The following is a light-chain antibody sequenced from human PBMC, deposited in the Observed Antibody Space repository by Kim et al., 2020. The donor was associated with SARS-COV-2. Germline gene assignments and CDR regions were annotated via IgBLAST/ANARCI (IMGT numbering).Light chain of an antibody. Sequence: QSVLTQPPSASGTPGQRVTISCSGSSSNIGSNYVYWYQQLPGMAPKLLIYRNNQRPSGVPDRFSGSKSGTSASLAISGLRSEDEADYYCAAWDDSLVFGGGTQLTVL. CDR3: AAWDDSLV. CDR1: SSNIGSNY. CDR2: RNN. V-gene: IGLV1-47*01. J-gene: IGLJ2*01.